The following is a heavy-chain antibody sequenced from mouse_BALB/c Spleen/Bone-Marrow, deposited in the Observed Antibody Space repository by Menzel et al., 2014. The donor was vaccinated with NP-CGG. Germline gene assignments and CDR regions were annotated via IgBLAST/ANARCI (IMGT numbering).Heavy chain of an antibody. CDR2: ISYSGST. CDR3: ARYDGSYYYAMDC. J-gene: IGHJ4*01. D-gene: IGHD2-3*01. CDR1: GDSITSGY. Sequence: EVQLQQSGPSLVKPSQTLSLTCSVTGDSITSGYWNWIRKFPGNKLEYMGYISYSGSTYYNPSLKSRISITRDTSKNLYYLQLNSVTTEDTATYYCARYDGSYYYAMDCWGQGTSVTVSS. V-gene: IGHV3-8*02.